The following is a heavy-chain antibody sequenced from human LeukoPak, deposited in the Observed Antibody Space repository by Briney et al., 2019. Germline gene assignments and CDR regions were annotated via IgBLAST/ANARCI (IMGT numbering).Heavy chain of an antibody. D-gene: IGHD1-26*01. V-gene: IGHV1-2*02. CDR1: GYTFIDYY. Sequence: GASVKVSCKASGYTFIDYYMHWVRQAPGQGLEWIGWISPNSGGTKYAQKFQGRFTMTRDTSITTVYMELSGLSFDDTAVYYCARGGGRYSVDYWGQGTLVIVSS. CDR2: ISPNSGGT. CDR3: ARGGGRYSVDY. J-gene: IGHJ4*02.